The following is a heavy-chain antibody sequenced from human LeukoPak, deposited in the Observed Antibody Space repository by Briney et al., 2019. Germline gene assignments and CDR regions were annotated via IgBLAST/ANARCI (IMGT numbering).Heavy chain of an antibody. D-gene: IGHD5-12*01. CDR2: MNPNSGST. V-gene: IGHV1-8*03. CDR1: GYTFTSYD. J-gene: IGHJ4*02. CDR3: ARGRSTGYPYYFEC. Sequence: ASVKVSCKASGYTFTSYDINWVRPATGQGLEWMGWMNPNSGSTGYAQKFQGRVTITRNTSISTAYMELSGLRSEDTAVYYCARGRSTGYPYYFECWGQGTLVTVSS.